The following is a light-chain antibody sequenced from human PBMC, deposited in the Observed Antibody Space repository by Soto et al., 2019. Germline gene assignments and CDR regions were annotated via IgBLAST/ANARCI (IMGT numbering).Light chain of an antibody. Sequence: QSVLAQPRSVSGSPGQSVTISCTGTSXDVGGYDSVSWYQQHPGKAPKLMIYDVSKRPSGVPDRFSGSKSGNTASLTISGLQAEDEGDYYCQSYDRTLSARYVLGTGTKLTVL. CDR3: QSYDRTLSARYV. CDR2: DVS. V-gene: IGLV2-11*01. J-gene: IGLJ1*01. CDR1: SXDVGGYDS.